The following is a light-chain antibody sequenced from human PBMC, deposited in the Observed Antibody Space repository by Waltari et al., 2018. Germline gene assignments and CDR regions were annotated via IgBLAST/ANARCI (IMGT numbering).Light chain of an antibody. Sequence: QSALTQPASVSGSPGQSISISCTGTSSDVGGYNYVSWYQQHPGKAPKLVFFEVYNRPSGVSDRVSGSKSGNTASLTISGLQADDESDYYCSSYASTNSHVFGTGTRVTVL. J-gene: IGLJ1*01. CDR3: SSYASTNSHV. CDR1: SSDVGGYNY. V-gene: IGLV2-14*01. CDR2: EVY.